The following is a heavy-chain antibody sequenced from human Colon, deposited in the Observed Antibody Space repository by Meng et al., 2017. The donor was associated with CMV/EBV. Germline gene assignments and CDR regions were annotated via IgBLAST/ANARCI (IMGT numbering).Heavy chain of an antibody. J-gene: IGHJ4*02. Sequence: GGSLEISCAASGFTFSFYTLNWVRQAPGRGLEWVSSISTSSDIYYGDSMKGRITISRDNAKNSLYLQMNSLRAEDTAVYYCARVYGDYCDYWGQGTLVTVSS. D-gene: IGHD4-17*01. V-gene: IGHV3-69-1*02. CDR2: ISTSSDI. CDR3: ARVYGDYCDY. CDR1: GFTFSFYT.